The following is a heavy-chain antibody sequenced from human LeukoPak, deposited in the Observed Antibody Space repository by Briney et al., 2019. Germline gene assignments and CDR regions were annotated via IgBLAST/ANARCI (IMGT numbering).Heavy chain of an antibody. D-gene: IGHD2-15*01. J-gene: IGHJ6*03. V-gene: IGHV3-21*01. CDR3: ARGSPYCSGGRCYYYYYMDV. Sequence: GGSLRLSCAASGFTFSSYSMNWVRQAPGKGLEWVSSISSSSSYIYYADSVKGRFTISRDNAKNSLYLQMNSLRAEDTAVYYCARGSPYCSGGRCYYYYYMDVWGKGTTVTVSS. CDR2: ISSSSSYI. CDR1: GFTFSSYS.